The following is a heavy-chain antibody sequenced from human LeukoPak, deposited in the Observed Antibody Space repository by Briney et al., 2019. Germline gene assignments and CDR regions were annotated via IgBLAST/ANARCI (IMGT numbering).Heavy chain of an antibody. Sequence: PGGSLRLPCAASGFTFSSYAMGWVRQAPGKGLEWVSSISGSGGSTYYADSVKGRFTISRDNATNSLYLQMNSLRAEDTAVYYCARADSSSWYGGTLVGFDPWGQGTLVTVSS. J-gene: IGHJ5*02. V-gene: IGHV3-23*01. D-gene: IGHD6-13*01. CDR1: GFTFSSYA. CDR2: ISGSGGST. CDR3: ARADSSSWYGGTLVGFDP.